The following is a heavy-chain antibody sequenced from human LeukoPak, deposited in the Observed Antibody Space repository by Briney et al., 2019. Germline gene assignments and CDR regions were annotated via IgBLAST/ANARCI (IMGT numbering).Heavy chain of an antibody. J-gene: IGHJ5*02. CDR3: ARTVGYGDYSWFDP. CDR1: GYTFTGYY. CDR2: TNPKSGST. V-gene: IGHV1-2*02. Sequence: ASVKVSCKASGYTFTGYYMHWVRQAPGQGLEWMGWTNPKSGSTNYAQKFQDRVTMTRDTSINTAYMELSRLRSDDTAVYYCARTVGYGDYSWFDPWGQGTLVTVSS. D-gene: IGHD4-17*01.